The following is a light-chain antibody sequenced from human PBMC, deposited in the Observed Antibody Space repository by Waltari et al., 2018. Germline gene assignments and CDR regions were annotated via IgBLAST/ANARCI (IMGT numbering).Light chain of an antibody. CDR1: SNDVGRYNL. V-gene: IGLV2-14*03. CDR2: DVT. CDR3: GSYTSGSTLYV. Sequence: SALTHPASGSGSPGQSITISCTGTSNDVGRYNLVSWYRQHPGKAPELMIYDVTNRPSGVSNRFSGSKSGNTASLTISGLQAEDEADYYCGSYTSGSTLYVFGTGTKVTVL. J-gene: IGLJ1*01.